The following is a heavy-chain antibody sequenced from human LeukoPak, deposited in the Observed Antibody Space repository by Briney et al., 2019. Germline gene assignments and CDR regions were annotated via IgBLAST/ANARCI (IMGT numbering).Heavy chain of an antibody. CDR2: VSKDESAT. CDR3: ATGRVQLDY. D-gene: IGHD3-10*01. J-gene: IGHJ4*02. Sequence: GGSLRLSCAASGFIFDGYAMNWVRQAPGKGLEWVAQVSKDESATFYADSVRGRFTISRDNSKNTLSLQMDNLRVDDTAVYFCATGRVQLDYWGQGALVSVSS. CDR1: GFIFDGYA. V-gene: IGHV3-30*03.